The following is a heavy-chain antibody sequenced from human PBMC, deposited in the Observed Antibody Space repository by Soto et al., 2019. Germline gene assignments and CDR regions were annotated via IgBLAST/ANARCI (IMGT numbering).Heavy chain of an antibody. CDR3: ARKDYYRSGICYFDY. CDR1: GYTFTTYP. CDR2: INPGNGDR. V-gene: IGHV1-3*01. D-gene: IGHD3-10*01. Sequence: ASVKVSCKASGYTFTTYPIHWVRQAPGQGLEWMGWINPGNGDRGYLQKFQGRVTVTRDTSASTVYMELSSLTSEYTAVYYCARKDYYRSGICYFDYWGQGTLVTVSS. J-gene: IGHJ4*02.